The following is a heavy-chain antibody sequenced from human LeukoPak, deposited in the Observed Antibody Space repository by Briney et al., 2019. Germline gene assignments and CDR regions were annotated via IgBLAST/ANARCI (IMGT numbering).Heavy chain of an antibody. J-gene: IGHJ4*02. CDR3: SKGDGGAYDNSGWVDYFDY. Sequence: GGSLRLSCAASGFTFTNYAMTWVRQAPGKGLEWVSSITGSGGRTYYTDSVKGRFTISRDNSKNTLYLQMDSLSAEDTAVYYCSKGDGGAYDNSGWVDYFDYGGQGTLVTVSS. V-gene: IGHV3-23*01. CDR1: GFTFTNYA. CDR2: ITGSGGRT. D-gene: IGHD3-22*01.